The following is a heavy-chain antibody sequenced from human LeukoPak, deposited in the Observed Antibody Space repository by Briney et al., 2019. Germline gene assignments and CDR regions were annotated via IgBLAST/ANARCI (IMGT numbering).Heavy chain of an antibody. CDR1: GFTFSSYS. Sequence: GGSLRLSCAASGFTFSSYSMNWVRQAPGKGLEWLSYISSSSSTIYYADSVKGRFTISRDNAKNSLYLQMNSLRDEDTAVYYCARHSGYDSWGCWFDPWGQGTLVTVSA. CDR2: ISSSSSTI. CDR3: ARHSGYDSWGCWFDP. V-gene: IGHV3-48*02. J-gene: IGHJ5*02. D-gene: IGHD5-12*01.